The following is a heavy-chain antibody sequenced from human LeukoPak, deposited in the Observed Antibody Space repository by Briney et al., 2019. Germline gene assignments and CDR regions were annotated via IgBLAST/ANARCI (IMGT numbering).Heavy chain of an antibody. V-gene: IGHV4-31*03. Sequence: SQTLSRNCTVSGGSISSGASDWGWIRQHPKRGLEWVGYINHSGSTYYDPSLGSRVPMSVDTSKNQFSLKLSSVTAADAAVYYCARAARQGFTMIVVPFFYFDLWGRGTLVTVSS. CDR3: ARAARQGFTMIVVPFFYFDL. CDR2: INHSGST. D-gene: IGHD3-22*01. J-gene: IGHJ2*01. CDR1: GGSISSGASD.